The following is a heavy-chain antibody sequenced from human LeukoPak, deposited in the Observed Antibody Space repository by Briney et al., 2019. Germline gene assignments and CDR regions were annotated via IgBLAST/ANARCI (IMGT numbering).Heavy chain of an antibody. CDR3: ARTDYYDSSGSPRNFDY. CDR2: INHSGST. V-gene: IGHV4-34*01. J-gene: IGHJ4*02. Sequence: PSETLSLTCAVYGGSFSGYYWSWIRQPPGKGLEWIGEINHSGSTNYNPSLKSRVTISVDTSKNQFSLKLSSVTAADTAVYYCARTDYYDSSGSPRNFDYWGQGTLVTVSS. D-gene: IGHD3-22*01. CDR1: GGSFSGYY.